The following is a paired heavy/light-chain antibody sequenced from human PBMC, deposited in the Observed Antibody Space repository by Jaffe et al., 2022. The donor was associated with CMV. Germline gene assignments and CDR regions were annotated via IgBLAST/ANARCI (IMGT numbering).Heavy chain of an antibody. Sequence: QVQLVQSGAEVKKPGASVKISCKASGYTFTSYQMHWVRQAPGLGLQWVGIIRPSGITQYAQKFQGRVTMTRDTSTSTVYMELRSLISEDTAVYYCAREMDRDYYFDPWGQGTLVTVSS. J-gene: IGHJ5*02. D-gene: IGHD4-17*01. V-gene: IGHV1-46*01. CDR1: GYTFTSYQ. CDR3: AREMDRDYYFDP. CDR2: IRPSGIT.
Light chain of an antibody. CDR1: QSVSSSY. V-gene: IGKV3-20*01. J-gene: IGKJ2*01. Sequence: EIVLTQSPGTLSLSPGERATLSCRASQSVSSSYLVWYQQKPGQAPRLLIYGASTRATGIPDRFSGSGSGTDFTLTISRLEPEDFAVYYCQQYGSLEYTFGLGTKLESK. CDR2: GAS. CDR3: QQYGSLEYT.